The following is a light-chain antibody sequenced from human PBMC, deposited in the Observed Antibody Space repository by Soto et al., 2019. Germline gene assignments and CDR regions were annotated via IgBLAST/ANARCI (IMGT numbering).Light chain of an antibody. V-gene: IGLV2-14*03. J-gene: IGLJ1*01. CDR2: EVN. Sequence: QSVLTQPASVSGSPGHSITISCTGTGSDVGSYKYVSWYQQHPGKAPKLIIFEVNNRPSGVSDRFSGSKSGNTASLIIPGLQAADEADYYCASYTSISSLGVFGTGTKVTVL. CDR3: ASYTSISSLGV. CDR1: GSDVGSYKY.